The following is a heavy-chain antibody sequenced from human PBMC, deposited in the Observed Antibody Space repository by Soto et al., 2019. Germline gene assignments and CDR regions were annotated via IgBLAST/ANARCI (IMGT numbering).Heavy chain of an antibody. CDR2: IYFSGST. Sequence: SETLSLTCSVSGVSISNTSYYWGWIRQPPGKGLEWVGAIYFSGSTFYNPSLKSRLTISIDTSKNQFSLRLSSVTAADTAVYYCARHGSYWGQGTLVTVSS. J-gene: IGHJ4*02. CDR3: ARHGSY. CDR1: GVSISNTSYY. V-gene: IGHV4-39*01.